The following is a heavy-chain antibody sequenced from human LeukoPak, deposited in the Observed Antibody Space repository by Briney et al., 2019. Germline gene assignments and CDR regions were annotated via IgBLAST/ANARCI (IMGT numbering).Heavy chain of an antibody. D-gene: IGHD1-14*01. V-gene: IGHV3-23*01. J-gene: IGHJ4*02. Sequence: PGASLRLSCAASGFTFSSYAMSWVRQAPGKGLEWVSAISGSGGSTYYADSVKGRFTISRDNSKNTLYLQMNSLRAEDTAVYYCAKDPGKTVTHSSIYFDYWGQGTLVTVSS. CDR3: AKDPGKTVTHSSIYFDY. CDR1: GFTFSSYA. CDR2: ISGSGGST.